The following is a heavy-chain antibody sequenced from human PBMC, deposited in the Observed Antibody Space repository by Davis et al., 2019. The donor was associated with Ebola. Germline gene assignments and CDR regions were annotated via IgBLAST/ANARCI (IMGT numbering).Heavy chain of an antibody. V-gene: IGHV1-24*01. CDR3: TTGGQYHSRWYGREA. D-gene: IGHD6-13*01. CDR2: FHPEDGET. Sequence: AASVKVSCKVSGYTLIELSIHWVRQAPGKGLEWMGGFHPEDGETIYAQNFQGRVTMTEDTCTNTAYMELTSLRSEDTAVYYCTTGGQYHSRWYGREAWGQGTLVTVSS. J-gene: IGHJ5*02. CDR1: GYTLIELS.